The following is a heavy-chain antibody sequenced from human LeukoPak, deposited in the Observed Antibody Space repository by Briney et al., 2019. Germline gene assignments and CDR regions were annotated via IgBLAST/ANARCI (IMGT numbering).Heavy chain of an antibody. CDR1: GFTLSSYR. CDR3: VRSSGYPDY. D-gene: IGHD3-3*01. CDR2: INSDGSTT. V-gene: IGHV3-74*01. Sequence: GGSLRLSCAASGFTLSSYRMPWVHHAPGKGLVWVSRINSDGSTTIYADSAKGRFTISRDNAKNTLYLQMNSLRAEDTAVYYCVRSSGYPDYWGQGTLVTVSS. J-gene: IGHJ4*02.